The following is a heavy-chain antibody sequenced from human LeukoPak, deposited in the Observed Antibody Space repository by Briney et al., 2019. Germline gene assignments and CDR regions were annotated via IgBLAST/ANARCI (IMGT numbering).Heavy chain of an antibody. CDR1: GFTFSSHS. J-gene: IGHJ4*02. V-gene: IGHV3-48*01. CDR2: ISDDTYNI. Sequence: GGSLRLSCAASGFTFSSHSMGWVRQAPGRGLEWVSFISDDTYNIYYADSVRGRFTVSRDNARDSLYLQLNSLRAEDTAVYYCTRHQRASQYYFDYWGQGTLVTASS. CDR3: TRHQRASQYYFDY.